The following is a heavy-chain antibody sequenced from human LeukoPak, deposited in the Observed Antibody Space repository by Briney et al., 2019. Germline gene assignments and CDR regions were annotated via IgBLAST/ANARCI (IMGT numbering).Heavy chain of an antibody. Sequence: GASVKVSCKASGYTVTSYYMHWVRQAPGQGLEWMGVINPSGGRISYAQKFQGRVTMTRDTSTSTVCMELSSLRSEDTAVYYCARAQAWDSSDPNWFDPWGQGALVTVSS. D-gene: IGHD6-19*01. CDR3: ARAQAWDSSDPNWFDP. CDR2: INPSGGRI. J-gene: IGHJ5*02. CDR1: GYTVTSYY. V-gene: IGHV1-46*01.